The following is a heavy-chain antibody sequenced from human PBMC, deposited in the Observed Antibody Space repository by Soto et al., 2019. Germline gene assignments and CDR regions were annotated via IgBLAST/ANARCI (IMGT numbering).Heavy chain of an antibody. V-gene: IGHV3-73*01. CDR3: AKGYNYDRSGNPDY. CDR2: IRNKANSYAT. J-gene: IGHJ4*02. D-gene: IGHD3-22*01. CDR1: GFTFSGSA. Sequence: GGSLRLSCAASGFTFSGSALHWVRQASGKGLEWVGRIRNKANSYATAYAASVKGRFTISRDDSKNTAFLQMNSLRTEDTALYYCAKGYNYDRSGNPDYWGQGTLVTVSS.